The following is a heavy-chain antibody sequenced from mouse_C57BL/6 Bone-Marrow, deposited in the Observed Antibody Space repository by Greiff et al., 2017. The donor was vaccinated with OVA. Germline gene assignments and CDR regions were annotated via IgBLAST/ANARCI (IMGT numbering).Heavy chain of an antibody. CDR1: DSEVFPIAY. CDR2: ILPSIGRT. Sequence: VQLQHSGSELRSPGSSVKLSCTDFDSEVFPIAYLSWVRQKPGHGFEWIGGILPSIGRTIYGEKFEDKATLDADTLSNTAYLELNSLTSEDSAIYYCARDDYGYDGAWFAYWGQGTLVTVSA. CDR3: ARDDYGYDGAWFAY. J-gene: IGHJ3*01. D-gene: IGHD2-2*01. V-gene: IGHV15-2*01.